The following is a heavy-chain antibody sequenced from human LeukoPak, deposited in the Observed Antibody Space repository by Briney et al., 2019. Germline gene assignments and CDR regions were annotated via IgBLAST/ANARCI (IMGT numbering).Heavy chain of an antibody. CDR1: GGTFSSYA. V-gene: IGHV1-69*04. CDR2: IIPILGIA. D-gene: IGHD5-18*01. J-gene: IGHJ4*02. CDR3: ARVNPYRYSYGCDY. Sequence: GASVKVSCKASGGTFSSYAISWVRQAPGQGLEWMGRIIPILGIANYAQKFQGRVTMTRNTSISTAYMELSSLRSEDTAVYYCARVNPYRYSYGCDYWGQGTLVTVSS.